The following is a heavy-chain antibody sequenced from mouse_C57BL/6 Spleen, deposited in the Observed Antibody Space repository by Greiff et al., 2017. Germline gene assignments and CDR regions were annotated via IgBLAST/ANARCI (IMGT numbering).Heavy chain of an antibody. CDR2: IDPSDSGT. J-gene: IGHJ1*03. Sequence: VKQRPIQRLEWFGNIDPSDSGTHFNQKFKGKATLTVDKSSSTASRQRSSLTSEDASVYYCARYPRDIDYWGTGTTVTVSS. D-gene: IGHD3-3*01. CDR3: ARYPRDIDY. V-gene: IGHV1-52*01.